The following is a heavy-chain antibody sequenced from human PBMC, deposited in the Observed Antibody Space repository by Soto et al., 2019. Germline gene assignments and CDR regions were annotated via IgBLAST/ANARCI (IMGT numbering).Heavy chain of an antibody. D-gene: IGHD2-15*01. CDR1: GGSISSSSYY. V-gene: IGHV4-39*07. J-gene: IGHJ6*03. CDR3: ARGVVVVATHYMDV. CDR2: IYYSGST. Sequence: SETLSLTCTVSGGSISSSSYYWGWIRQPPGKGLEWIGSIYYSGSTYYNPSLKSRVTISVDTSKNQFSLKLSSVTAADTAVYYCARGVVVVATHYMDVWGKGTTVTVSS.